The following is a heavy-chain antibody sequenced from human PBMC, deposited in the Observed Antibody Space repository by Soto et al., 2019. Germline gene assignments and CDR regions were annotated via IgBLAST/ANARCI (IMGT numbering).Heavy chain of an antibody. V-gene: IGHV4-34*01. Sequence: SETLSLTCAVYGGSFSGHSWTSIRQSPGKGLEWIGDINHSGRVNYSPSLKSRVTISLDTSKSMYSLSHTTLAAANTAMYYYSTRPYDTHGYYRFDPWRQGSLVTVSS. J-gene: IGHJ5*01. CDR2: INHSGRV. CDR3: STRPYDTHGYYRFDP. CDR1: GGSFSGHS. D-gene: IGHD3-22*01.